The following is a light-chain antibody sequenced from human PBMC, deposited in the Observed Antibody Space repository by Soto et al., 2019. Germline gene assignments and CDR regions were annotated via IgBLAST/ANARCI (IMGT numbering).Light chain of an antibody. V-gene: IGLV2-14*01. CDR2: EVS. CDR1: SSDVGGYNY. Sequence: QSALTQPASVSGSPGQSITLSCTGTSSDVGGYNYVSWYQQHPGKAPKLMIYEVSNRPSGVSNRFSGSKSGNTASLTISGLQAEDEADYYCSSYTSSSTSNYVFGTGTKLTVL. CDR3: SSYTSSSTSNYV. J-gene: IGLJ1*01.